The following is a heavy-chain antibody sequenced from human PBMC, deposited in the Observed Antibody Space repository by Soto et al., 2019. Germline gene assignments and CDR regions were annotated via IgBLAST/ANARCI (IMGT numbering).Heavy chain of an antibody. J-gene: IGHJ4*02. D-gene: IGHD3-22*01. CDR3: ARARGPMIVVVMPFVD. CDR2: IYCNGNT. V-gene: IGHV4-30-4*08. Sequence: SETLSLTCTVSGGSISSGDYYWSWIRQLPGKDLEWIAYIYCNGNTYYTPSLKSRVTISVDTSKNQFSLKLSSVTAADTAVYYCARARGPMIVVVMPFVDWGQGTLVPVSP. CDR1: GGSISSGDYY.